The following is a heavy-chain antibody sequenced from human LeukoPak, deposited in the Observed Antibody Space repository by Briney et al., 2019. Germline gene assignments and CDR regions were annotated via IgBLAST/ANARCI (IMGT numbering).Heavy chain of an antibody. CDR1: GFTFNTYS. Sequence: PGGSLRLSCAASGFTFNTYSMNWVRQAPGKGLEWVSSISSHSRDIYYADSVKGRFTISRDNAKNSLHLQMNSLRAEDTAVYYCARDDRHISSFRFDYWGHGILVTVSS. D-gene: IGHD6-6*01. J-gene: IGHJ4*01. V-gene: IGHV3-21*01. CDR3: ARDDRHISSFRFDY. CDR2: ISSHSRDI.